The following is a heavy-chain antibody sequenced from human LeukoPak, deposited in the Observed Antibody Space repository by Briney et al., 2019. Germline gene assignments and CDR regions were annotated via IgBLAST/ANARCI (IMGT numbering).Heavy chain of an antibody. V-gene: IGHV3-23*01. CDR3: AKDLLMYYFDY. Sequence: GGSLRLSCAASGFTFSSYAMSWVCQAPGKGLEWVPAISGSGGSTYYADSVKGRFTISRDNSKNTLYLQMNSLRAEDTAVYYCAKDLLMYYFDYWGQGTLVTVSS. CDR1: GFTFSSYA. D-gene: IGHD3-10*02. J-gene: IGHJ4*02. CDR2: ISGSGGST.